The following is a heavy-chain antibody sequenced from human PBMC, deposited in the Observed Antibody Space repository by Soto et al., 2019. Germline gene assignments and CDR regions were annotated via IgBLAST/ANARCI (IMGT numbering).Heavy chain of an antibody. J-gene: IGHJ4*02. D-gene: IGHD3-22*01. CDR2: IIPVFQTA. CDR1: GGLFSSYP. V-gene: IGHV1-69*01. CDR3: ARGSSGYIRLNVF. Sequence: QEQLVQSAAEVKKPGSSVKVSCKASGGLFSSYPISWVRQVPGQGLEWMGGIIPVFQTAYYTQRFQGRVTITADEASNTDYMDLSSLRSEDRALYYCARGSSGYIRLNVFWGQGTLVTVAS.